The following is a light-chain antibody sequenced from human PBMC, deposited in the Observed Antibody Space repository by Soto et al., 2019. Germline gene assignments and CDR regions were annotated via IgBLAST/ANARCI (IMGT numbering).Light chain of an antibody. Sequence: DIVMTQSPDSLAVSLGERATINCKSSQNVLYSSNNKNYLAWYQQKPGQPPKLLIYWASTRESGVPDRFSGSGSGTDFTLPLGGLRAEVVALFSGQQYFTTPSTFALGTKVD. CDR3: QQYFTTPST. V-gene: IGKV4-1*01. CDR1: QNVLYSSNNKNY. J-gene: IGKJ3*01. CDR2: WAS.